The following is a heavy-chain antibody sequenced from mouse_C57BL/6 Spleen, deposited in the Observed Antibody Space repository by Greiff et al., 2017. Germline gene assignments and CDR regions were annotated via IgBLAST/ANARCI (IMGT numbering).Heavy chain of an antibody. V-gene: IGHV5-4*03. D-gene: IGHD3-3*01. CDR2: ISDGGSYT. Sequence: EVKVVESGGGLVKPGGSLKLSCAASGFTFSSYAMYWVRQTPEKRLEWVATISDGGSYTYYPDNVKGRFTLSRDNAKNNLYLQMSHLKSEDTAMYDCASDQRGQSLGFAYWGQGTLVTVSA. CDR3: ASDQRGQSLGFAY. J-gene: IGHJ3*01. CDR1: GFTFSSYA.